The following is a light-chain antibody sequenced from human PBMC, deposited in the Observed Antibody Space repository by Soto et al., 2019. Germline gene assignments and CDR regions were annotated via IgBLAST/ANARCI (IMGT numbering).Light chain of an antibody. CDR1: ETVTDRQ. CDR3: QQYGTSRWT. J-gene: IGKJ1*01. Sequence: VLTQTPSTLSLSPGASATLSCRSSETVTDRQLAWYQQNPGQAPRLLFFAISNRIAGIPDRFSGSGSGTDLTITISRLEPEDFAMDYCQQYGTSRWTFGLGTKVDIK. V-gene: IGKV3-20*01. CDR2: AIS.